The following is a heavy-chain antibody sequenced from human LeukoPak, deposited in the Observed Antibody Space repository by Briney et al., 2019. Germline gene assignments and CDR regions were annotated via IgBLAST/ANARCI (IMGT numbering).Heavy chain of an antibody. CDR2: IIPIFGTA. V-gene: IGHV1-69*05. CDR1: GYTFTSYG. CDR3: ARSVGSGYHDAFDI. J-gene: IGHJ3*02. Sequence: GASVKVSCKASGYTFTSYGISWVRQAPGQGLEWMGRIIPIFGTANYAQKFQGRVTITTDESTSTAYMELSSLRSEDTAVYYCARSVGSGYHDAFDIWGQGTMVTVSS. D-gene: IGHD3-22*01.